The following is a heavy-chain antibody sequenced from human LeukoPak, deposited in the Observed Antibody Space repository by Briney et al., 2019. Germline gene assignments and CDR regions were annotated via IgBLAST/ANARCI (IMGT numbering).Heavy chain of an antibody. Sequence: GSLSLSCVASGLTVTNAWMTLVRQAPGKGLEWVGRITGKNNGDIRVYATPVQGRFTISRDDSKNTVYVQMNSLKTEDTAVYYCITGFWDSSGFYHGDDAFDVWGQGTLVAVSS. CDR2: ITGKNNGDIR. D-gene: IGHD3-22*01. CDR1: GLTVTNAW. J-gene: IGHJ3*01. V-gene: IGHV3-15*01. CDR3: ITGFWDSSGFYHGDDAFDV.